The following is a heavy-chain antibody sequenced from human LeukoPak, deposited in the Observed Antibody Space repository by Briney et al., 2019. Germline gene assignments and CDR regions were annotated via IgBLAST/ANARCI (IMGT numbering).Heavy chain of an antibody. CDR3: SRDGGEGGNSAFDI. D-gene: IGHD3-16*01. V-gene: IGHV3-72*01. J-gene: IGHJ3*02. Sequence: PGGSLRLSCAASGFMFSDYILDWVRQAPGKGLVWVGRIRRGANSYTTEYAASVKGRFTISRDDSRNSLYLHMNSLKTEDTAVYHCSRDGGEGGNSAFDIWGQGTMVTVSS. CDR1: GFMFSDYI. CDR2: IRRGANSYTT.